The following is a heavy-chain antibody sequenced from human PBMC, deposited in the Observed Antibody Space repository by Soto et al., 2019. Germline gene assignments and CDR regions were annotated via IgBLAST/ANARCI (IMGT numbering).Heavy chain of an antibody. J-gene: IGHJ4*02. V-gene: IGHV3-30-3*01. CDR2: ISYDGSNE. CDR1: GFTFNSYA. Sequence: QVRLVESGGGVVQPGRSLRLSCAGSGFTFNSYAIHWVRQAPGKGLDWLAVISYDGSNEYYADSVEGRFTISRDNSKNTLFLQMNSLRAEDTAVYYCARGPHSYDTSGYQKPFDYGGQGTLVTVSS. D-gene: IGHD3-22*01. CDR3: ARGPHSYDTSGYQKPFDY.